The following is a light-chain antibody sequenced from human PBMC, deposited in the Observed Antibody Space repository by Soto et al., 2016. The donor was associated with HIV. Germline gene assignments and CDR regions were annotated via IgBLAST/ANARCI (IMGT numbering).Light chain of an antibody. V-gene: IGKV1-39*01. Sequence: DIQMTQSPSSLSASVGDRVTITCRASQSISTNVNWYHHKAGKATKLLIYAASTLQSGVPSRFSGSGSGTDFILTISSLQPEDFATYYCQQAYSMPVTFGQGTKLEI. J-gene: IGKJ2*01. CDR2: AAS. CDR1: QSISTN. CDR3: QQAYSMPVT.